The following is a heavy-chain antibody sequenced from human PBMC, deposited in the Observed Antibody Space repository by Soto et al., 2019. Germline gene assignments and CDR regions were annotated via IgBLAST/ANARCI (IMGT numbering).Heavy chain of an antibody. CDR3: ARGGAARPDY. CDR1: GFTFSNYG. CDR2: ISSSSATT. V-gene: IGHV3-48*02. Sequence: EVQLVESGGGPVQPGGSLRLSCAASGFTFSNYGMNWVRQAPGKGLAWVSYISSSSATTQHADSVKGRFTISRDNAKNSLYLQMNSLRDEDTAVYYCARGGAARPDYWGQGTLVTVSS. J-gene: IGHJ4*02. D-gene: IGHD6-6*01.